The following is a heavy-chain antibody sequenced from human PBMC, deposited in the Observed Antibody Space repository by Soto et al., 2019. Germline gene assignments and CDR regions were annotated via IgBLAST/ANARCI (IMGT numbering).Heavy chain of an antibody. Sequence: EVQLVESGGGLIQPGGSLRLSCAASGFTVSSNYMSWVRQAPGKGLEWVSVIYSGGSTYYADSVKGRFPISSDNSKKTLYLHMNSLRAEHTAVYYCARDRGGYSGYDLWGQGTLVTVGS. CDR1: GFTVSSNY. V-gene: IGHV3-53*01. J-gene: IGHJ5*02. CDR2: IYSGGST. D-gene: IGHD5-12*01. CDR3: ARDRGGYSGYDL.